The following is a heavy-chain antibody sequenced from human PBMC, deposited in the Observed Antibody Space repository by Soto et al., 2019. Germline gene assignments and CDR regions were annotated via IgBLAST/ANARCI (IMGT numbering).Heavy chain of an antibody. CDR3: ARGSAQRYFDWARMDV. J-gene: IGHJ6*02. V-gene: IGHV3-48*03. Sequence: GGSLRLSCAASGFTFSSYEMNWVRQAPGKGLEWVSYISSSGSTIYYADSVKGRFTISRDNAKNPLYLQMNSLRAEDTAVYYCARGSAQRYFDWARMDVWGQGTTVTVSS. D-gene: IGHD3-9*01. CDR1: GFTFSSYE. CDR2: ISSSGSTI.